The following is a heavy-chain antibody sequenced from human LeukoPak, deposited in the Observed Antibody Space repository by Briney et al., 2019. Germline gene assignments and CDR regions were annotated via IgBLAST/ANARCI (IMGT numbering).Heavy chain of an antibody. Sequence: GGSLRLSCAASGFTFSSYAMSWVRQAPGKGLEWVSAISGSGGSTYYADSVKGRSTISRDNSKNTLYLQMNSLRAEDTAVYYCAKDVAAAGPSLSDYWGQGTLVTVSS. CDR2: ISGSGGST. D-gene: IGHD6-13*01. CDR3: AKDVAAAGPSLSDY. V-gene: IGHV3-23*01. J-gene: IGHJ4*02. CDR1: GFTFSSYA.